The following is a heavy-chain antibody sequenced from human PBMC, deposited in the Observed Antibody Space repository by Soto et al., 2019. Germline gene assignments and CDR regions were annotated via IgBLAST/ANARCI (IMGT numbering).Heavy chain of an antibody. J-gene: IGHJ4*02. D-gene: IGHD1-1*01. CDR3: ARSGDNYNRLDY. Sequence: KPGGSLRLSCAGSGFTFSDYYISWIRQAPGKGLEWISYSSNSGTFSRYADSVKGRFSISRDNTKNLLYLQMNSLRAEDTAVYYCARSGDNYNRLDYWGQGTPVTVSS. V-gene: IGHV3-11*06. CDR1: GFTFSDYY. CDR2: SSNSGTFS.